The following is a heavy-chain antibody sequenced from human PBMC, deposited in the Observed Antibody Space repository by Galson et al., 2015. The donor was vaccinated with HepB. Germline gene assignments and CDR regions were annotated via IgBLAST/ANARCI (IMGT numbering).Heavy chain of an antibody. Sequence: ATLSLSCTVSGSTLSNSYWSWNRQPPGKGLVWIEYIFYTGRTTYNTSLKIRVTISVYTSKNQFSLNLSSVTAADTAVYYCARGHLYMRMWGQGTLVTVSS. V-gene: IGHV4-59*01. J-gene: IGHJ4*02. CDR2: IFYTGRT. D-gene: IGHD2/OR15-2a*01. CDR1: GSTLSNSY. CDR3: ARGHLYMRM.